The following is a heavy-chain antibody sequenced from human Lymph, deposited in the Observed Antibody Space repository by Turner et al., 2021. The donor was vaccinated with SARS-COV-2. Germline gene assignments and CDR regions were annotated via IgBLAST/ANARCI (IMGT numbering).Heavy chain of an antibody. Sequence: EVQLVESGGGLIQPGVSLRLSCAASGFTVSSNYMTWVRQAPGKGLEWVSLIYSGGSTYYADSVKGRFTISRDNSKNTLYLQRNSLRADDTAVYYCARVLPYGDYFDYWGQGTLVTVSS. J-gene: IGHJ4*02. CDR3: ARVLPYGDYFDY. D-gene: IGHD4-17*01. CDR2: IYSGGST. CDR1: GFTVSSNY. V-gene: IGHV3-53*01.